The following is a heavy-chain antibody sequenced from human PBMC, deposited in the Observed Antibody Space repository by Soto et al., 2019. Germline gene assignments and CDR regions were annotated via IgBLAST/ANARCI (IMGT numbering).Heavy chain of an antibody. D-gene: IGHD1-20*01. V-gene: IGHV3-53*01. CDR2: IYSGGST. J-gene: IGHJ3*02. CDR3: ARDRGGITGTTYAFDI. Sequence: GGSLRLSCAASGFTFISNYISWVRQAPGKGLEWVSVIYSGGSTYYADSVKGRFTISRDNSKNTLYLQMNSLRAEDTAVYYCARDRGGITGTTYAFDIWGQGTMVTVSS. CDR1: GFTFISNY.